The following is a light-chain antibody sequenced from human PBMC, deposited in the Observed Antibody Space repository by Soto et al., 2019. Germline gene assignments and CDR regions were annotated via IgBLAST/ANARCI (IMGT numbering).Light chain of an antibody. CDR3: QVWDSSSDHRV. J-gene: IGLJ1*01. CDR2: YDS. CDR1: NIGSKS. V-gene: IGLV3-21*04. Sequence: SSELTQPPSVSVAPGKTARITRGGNNIGSKSVHRYQQKPGQAPVLVIYYDSDRPSGIPERFSGSNSGNTATLTISRVDAGHEADYYCQVWDSSSDHRVFGTGTKVTVL.